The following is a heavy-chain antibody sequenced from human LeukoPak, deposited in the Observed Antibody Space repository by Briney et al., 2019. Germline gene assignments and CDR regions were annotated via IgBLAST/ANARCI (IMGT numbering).Heavy chain of an antibody. Sequence: GGSLRLSCAASGFTFSSSSISWVRQAPGKGLEWVSAITDAVGSTHYADSVKGRFTISSDNSKNTVYLQMNSLRPEDMAVYYCAKEIFSGLLYIGYWGQGTLVTVSS. CDR3: AKEIFSGLLYIGY. J-gene: IGHJ4*02. D-gene: IGHD5-12*01. CDR1: GFTFSSSS. V-gene: IGHV3-23*01. CDR2: ITDAVGST.